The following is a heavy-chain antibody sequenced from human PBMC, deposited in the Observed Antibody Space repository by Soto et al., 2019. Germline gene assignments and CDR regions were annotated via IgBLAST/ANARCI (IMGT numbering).Heavy chain of an antibody. V-gene: IGHV3-23*01. J-gene: IGHJ6*03. CDR3: AKCGSQLYYYYMDV. Sequence: EVQLLESGGALVQPGGSLRLSCAASGFTFSTYAMSWVRQAPGKGLEWVSGISVSGGVTYYADSVKGRFTISRDNSKNTLYLKMNSLRAEDTAVYYCAKCGSQLYYYYMDVWGKGTTVTDSS. CDR2: ISVSGGVT. D-gene: IGHD1-1*01. CDR1: GFTFSTYA.